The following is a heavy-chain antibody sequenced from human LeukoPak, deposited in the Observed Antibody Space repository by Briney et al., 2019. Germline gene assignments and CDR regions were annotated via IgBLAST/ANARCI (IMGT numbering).Heavy chain of an antibody. V-gene: IGHV4-59*01. J-gene: IGHJ4*02. D-gene: IGHD6-13*01. Sequence: SETLSLTCSVSGGSISSNYWSWIRQPPGKGLEWIGNIYYSGSTNYNPSLKSRVTISVGTSKNQFSLKLSSVTAADTAVYYCARVQQQLLPFDYWGQGIPVTVSS. CDR2: IYYSGST. CDR3: ARVQQQLLPFDY. CDR1: GGSISSNY.